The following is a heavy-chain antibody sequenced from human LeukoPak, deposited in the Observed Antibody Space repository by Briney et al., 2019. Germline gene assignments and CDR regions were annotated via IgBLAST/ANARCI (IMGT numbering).Heavy chain of an antibody. CDR2: MYYSGST. CDR1: GGSISNSGFY. J-gene: IGHJ3*02. D-gene: IGHD3-22*01. CDR3: ARHYDTRDAFDM. Sequence: PSETLSLTCTASGGSISNSGFYWGWIRQPPGKGLEWIGSMYYSGSTYYKPSLRSRVTISVDTSKNQLSLKLSSVTAADTAVYYCARHYDTRDAFDMWGQGTMVTVSS. V-gene: IGHV4-39*07.